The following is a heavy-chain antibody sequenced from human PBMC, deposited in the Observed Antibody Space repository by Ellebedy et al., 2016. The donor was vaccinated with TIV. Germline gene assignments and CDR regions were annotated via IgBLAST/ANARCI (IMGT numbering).Heavy chain of an antibody. J-gene: IGHJ6*02. V-gene: IGHV1-18*01. CDR2: ISAYNGNT. Sequence: AASVKVSCKASGYTFTSYGISWVRQAPGQGLEWMGWISAYNGNTNYAQKLQGRVTMTTDTSTGTAYMELRSLRSDDTAVYYCAKHKGGYYYYGMDVWGQGTTVTVSS. D-gene: IGHD3-16*01. CDR3: AKHKGGYYYYGMDV. CDR1: GYTFTSYG.